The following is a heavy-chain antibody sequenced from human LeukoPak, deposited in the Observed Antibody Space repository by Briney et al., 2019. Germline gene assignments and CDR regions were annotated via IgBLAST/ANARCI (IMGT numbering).Heavy chain of an antibody. CDR3: ARFDPDEGSFDY. J-gene: IGHJ4*02. CDR1: GFTFSSYW. D-gene: IGHD3-10*01. V-gene: IGHV3-74*01. CDR2: INSDGSST. Sequence: GGSLRLSCAVSGFTFSSYWMHWVRQAPGKGLVWVSRINSDGSSTSYADSVKGRFTISRDNAKNTLYLQMNSLRAEDTAVYYCARFDPDEGSFDYWGQGTLVTVSS.